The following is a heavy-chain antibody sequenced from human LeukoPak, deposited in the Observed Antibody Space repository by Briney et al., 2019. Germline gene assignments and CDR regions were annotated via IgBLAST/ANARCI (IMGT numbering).Heavy chain of an antibody. D-gene: IGHD4-17*01. Sequence: GGSLRLSCAASGFTFSNAWMTWVRQAPGKGLEWVGRIKSKSDGGTTDYAAPVQGRFTISRDNSKNTLYLQMNSLRAEDTAVYYCAKNTRTTVTTVIFDYWGQGTLVTVSS. CDR2: IKSKSDGGTT. J-gene: IGHJ4*02. CDR3: AKNTRTTVTTVIFDY. CDR1: GFTFSNAW. V-gene: IGHV3-15*01.